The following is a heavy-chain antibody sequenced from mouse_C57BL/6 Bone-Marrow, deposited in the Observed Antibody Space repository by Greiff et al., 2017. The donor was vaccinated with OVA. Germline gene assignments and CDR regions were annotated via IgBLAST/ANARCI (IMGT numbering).Heavy chain of an antibody. CDR2: IFPGSGST. CDR3: ANMVTRGWFAY. J-gene: IGHJ3*01. Sequence: VKLVESGPELVKPGASVKISCKASGYTFTDYYINWVKQRPGQGLEWIGWIFPGSGSTYYNEKFKGKATLTVDKSSSTAYMLLSSLTSEDSAVYFCANMVTRGWFAYWGQGTLVTVSA. CDR1: GYTFTDYY. V-gene: IGHV1-75*01. D-gene: IGHD2-2*01.